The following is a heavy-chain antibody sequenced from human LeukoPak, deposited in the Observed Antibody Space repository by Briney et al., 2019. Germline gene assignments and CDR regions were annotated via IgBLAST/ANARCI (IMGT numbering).Heavy chain of an antibody. V-gene: IGHV3-7*03. CDR2: THQYGGEN. Sequence: GGSLRLSCAASGFTFSSYSMSWVRQAPGKGLEWVASTHQYGGENHYADSVKGRFTISRDNAKNSVYLQMNSLRVEDTAVYYCARGMKAYYYGSGERKNYYYYYMDVWGKGTTVTISS. CDR1: GFTFSSYS. D-gene: IGHD3-10*01. CDR3: ARGMKAYYYGSGERKNYYYYYMDV. J-gene: IGHJ6*03.